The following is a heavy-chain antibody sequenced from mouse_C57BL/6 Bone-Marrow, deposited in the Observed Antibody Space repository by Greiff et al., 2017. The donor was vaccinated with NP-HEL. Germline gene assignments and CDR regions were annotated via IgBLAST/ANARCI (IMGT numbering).Heavy chain of an antibody. D-gene: IGHD2-2*01. V-gene: IGHV1-54*01. Sequence: QVQLQQSRAELVRPGTSVKVSCKASGYAFTNYLIEWVKQRPGQGLEWIGVINPGSGGTNYNEKFKGKATLTADKSSSTAYMQLSSLTSEDSAVYFCARSVYYGYDAWFAYWGQGTLVTVSA. CDR1: GYAFTNYL. CDR2: INPGSGGT. J-gene: IGHJ3*01. CDR3: ARSVYYGYDAWFAY.